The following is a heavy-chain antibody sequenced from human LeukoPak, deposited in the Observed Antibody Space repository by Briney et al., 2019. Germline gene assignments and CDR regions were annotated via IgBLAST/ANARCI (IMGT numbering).Heavy chain of an antibody. CDR2: IYYTGGT. D-gene: IGHD2-15*01. Sequence: PSETLSLTCTVSGGSISTYFWGWIRQPPGKGLEWIGYIYYTGGTYYSSSLKSRVTISMDTSKNQFSLKLISVTAADAAVYYCARVRSYCSGGSCYPYYFDYWGQGTLVTVSS. V-gene: IGHV4-59*01. J-gene: IGHJ4*02. CDR1: GGSISTYF. CDR3: ARVRSYCSGGSCYPYYFDY.